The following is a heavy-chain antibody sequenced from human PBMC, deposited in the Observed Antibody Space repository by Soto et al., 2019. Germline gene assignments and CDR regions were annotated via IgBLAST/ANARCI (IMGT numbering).Heavy chain of an antibody. CDR1: GFSFDDYA. D-gene: IGHD6-19*01. J-gene: IGHJ6*02. V-gene: IGHV3-9*01. CDR3: AKESAAYSSGWHAMDV. Sequence: GGSLRLSCAASGFSFDDYAIHWVRHAPGKGLEWVSGIGWNGDTIDYADSVKGRFTISRDNVKNSLYLQMNSLRTEDTALYFCAKESAAYSSGWHAMDVWGQGTTVTVSS. CDR2: IGWNGDTI.